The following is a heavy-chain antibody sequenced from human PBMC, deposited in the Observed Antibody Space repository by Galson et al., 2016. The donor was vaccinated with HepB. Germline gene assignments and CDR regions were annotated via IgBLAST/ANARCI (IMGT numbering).Heavy chain of an antibody. CDR1: GFTFSTYA. CDR3: ARVPLGVAPRRFFDL. J-gene: IGHJ4*02. D-gene: IGHD3-16*01. Sequence: SLRLSCAASGFTFSTYALSWVRQAPGKGLESVSAISDSGAKTFYADSVKGRFTISRDNAANSLYLLMNSLRAEDTAIYWCARVPLGVAPRRFFDLWGQGTLVTVSS. CDR2: ISDSGAKT. V-gene: IGHV3-23*01.